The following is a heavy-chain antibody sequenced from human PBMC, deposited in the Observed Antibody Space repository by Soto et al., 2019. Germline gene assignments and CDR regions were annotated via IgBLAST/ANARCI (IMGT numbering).Heavy chain of an antibody. Sequence: QVQLVESGGGVVQPGRSLRVSCAASGFTFSLYAMHRFRQAPVTGREWVAVISYDGTKTYYADSVNGRFTIYRDNSKNTVYRQMHSLRDEDTAVYYCAPNRGPRRQWLIDPFDYWGQGTVVTVS. V-gene: IGHV3-30*03. J-gene: IGHJ4*02. CDR3: APNRGPRRQWLIDPFDY. CDR2: ISYDGTKT. CDR1: GFTFSLYA. D-gene: IGHD6-19*01.